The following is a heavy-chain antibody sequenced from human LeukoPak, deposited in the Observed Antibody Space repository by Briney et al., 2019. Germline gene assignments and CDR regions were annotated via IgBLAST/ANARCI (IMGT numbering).Heavy chain of an antibody. D-gene: IGHD5-24*01. CDR1: GASISSSSYY. CDR3: SRQRYGLINRFDP. CDR2: VHYSGST. Sequence: SETLSLTCSVSGASISSSSYYWAWIRQPPGKGLEWIGSVHYSGSTYYNPSLKSRLTISIDTSKNQFSLNLNSVTATDTAVYSCSRQRYGLINRFDPWGQGTLVSVSS. V-gene: IGHV4-39*01. J-gene: IGHJ5*02.